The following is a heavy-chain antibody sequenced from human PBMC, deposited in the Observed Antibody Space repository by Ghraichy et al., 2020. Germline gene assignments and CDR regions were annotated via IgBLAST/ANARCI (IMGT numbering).Heavy chain of an antibody. CDR3: ASTNNDFWSGSYSSNGMDV. CDR1: GFTVSSNY. CDR2: IYSGGST. J-gene: IGHJ6*02. V-gene: IGHV3-53*01. D-gene: IGHD3-3*01. Sequence: GGSLRLSCAASGFTVSSNYMSWVRKAPGKGLEWVSVIYSGGSTYYADSVKGRFTISRDNSKNTLYLQMNSLRAEDTAVYYCASTNNDFWSGSYSSNGMDVWGQGTTVTVSS.